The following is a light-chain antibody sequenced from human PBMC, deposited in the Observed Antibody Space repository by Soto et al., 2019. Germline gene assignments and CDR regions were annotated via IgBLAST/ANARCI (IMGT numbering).Light chain of an antibody. V-gene: IGKV3-15*01. CDR1: HSVSSR. CDR3: QHYTNWPLT. Sequence: EIVMTQSPATLSVSPGERATLSCRASHSVSSRLAWYQQKPGQAPRLLIYGASTRATGLPARFSGSGSGTEFTVTISSLHSEDFAVYYCQHYTNWPLTVGGGNKVEIK. J-gene: IGKJ4*01. CDR2: GAS.